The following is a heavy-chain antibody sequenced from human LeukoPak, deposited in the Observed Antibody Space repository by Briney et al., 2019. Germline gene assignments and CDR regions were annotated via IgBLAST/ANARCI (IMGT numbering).Heavy chain of an antibody. CDR1: GGSISSYY. D-gene: IGHD2-21*02. CDR2: IYTSGST. J-gene: IGHJ6*03. Sequence: PSETLSLTCTVSGGSISSYYWSWIRQPAGKGLEWIGRIYTSGSTNYNPSLKSRVTMSVDTSKNQFSLKLSSVTAADTAVYYCARADCGGDCYYYYYYMDVWGKGTTVTISS. V-gene: IGHV4-4*07. CDR3: ARADCGGDCYYYYYYMDV.